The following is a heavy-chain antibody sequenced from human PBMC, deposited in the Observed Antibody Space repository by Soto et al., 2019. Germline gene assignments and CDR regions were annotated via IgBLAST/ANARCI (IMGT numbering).Heavy chain of an antibody. V-gene: IGHV4-34*01. CDR3: ARGWSGLVIIRFDP. CDR1: GGSFSGYY. J-gene: IGHJ5*02. CDR2: VNHSGST. Sequence: QVQLQQWGAGLLKPSETLSLTCAVYGGSFSGYYWSWIRQPPGKGLEWIGEVNHSGSTNYNPSLKSRVTISVETSKNQFSLKLSSVTAADTAVYYCARGWSGLVIIRFDPWGQGTLVTVSS. D-gene: IGHD3-9*01.